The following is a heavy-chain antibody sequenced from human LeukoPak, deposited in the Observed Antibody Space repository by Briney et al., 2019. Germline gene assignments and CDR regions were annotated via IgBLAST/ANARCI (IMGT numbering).Heavy chain of an antibody. V-gene: IGHV1-3*01. CDR1: GYTFTSYA. CDR3: ARRVPGVQAAMRGDWYFDL. J-gene: IGHJ2*01. Sequence: GASVKVSCKASGYTFTSYAMHWVRQAPGQRLEWMGWINAGNGNTKYSQKFQGRVTITRDTSASTAYMELSSLRSEDTAVYYCARRVPGVQAAMRGDWYFDLWGRGTLVTVSS. D-gene: IGHD2-2*01. CDR2: INAGNGNT.